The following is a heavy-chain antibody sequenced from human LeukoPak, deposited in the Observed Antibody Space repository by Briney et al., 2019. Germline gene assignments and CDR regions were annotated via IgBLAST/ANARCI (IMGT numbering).Heavy chain of an antibody. V-gene: IGHV3-23*01. CDR2: FSATDGSA. CDR1: GFTVSSYG. Sequence: GGSLRLSCAASGFTVSSYGMTWVRQAPGKGLEWVSAFSATDGSAQYAESVKGRFTISRDNSKNSLYLQMNSLRDGDTAVYYCAKARIAAAGMGAFDVWGQGTMVTVSS. D-gene: IGHD6-13*01. CDR3: AKARIAAAGMGAFDV. J-gene: IGHJ3*01.